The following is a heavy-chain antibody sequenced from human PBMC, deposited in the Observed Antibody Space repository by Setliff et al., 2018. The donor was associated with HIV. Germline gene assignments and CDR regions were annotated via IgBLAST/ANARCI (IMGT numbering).Heavy chain of an antibody. CDR3: ARHNVITYGGLLFDYYYYGLDV. Sequence: SETLSLTCAVYGGSFGAYYWTWIRQPPGKGLEWIGEINRSGNTKYNPSLKSRVTISIDTSKNQFSLKLNSVTAADTAVYYCARHNVITYGGLLFDYYYYGLDVWGHGTTVTVSS. D-gene: IGHD3-16*01. J-gene: IGHJ6*02. V-gene: IGHV4-34*01. CDR1: GGSFGAYY. CDR2: INRSGNT.